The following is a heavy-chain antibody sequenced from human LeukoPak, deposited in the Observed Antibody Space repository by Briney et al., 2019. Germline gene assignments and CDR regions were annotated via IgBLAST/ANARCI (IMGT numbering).Heavy chain of an antibody. CDR2: ISGSGGST. CDR1: GCTFSSYA. D-gene: IGHD6-13*01. CDR3: AKVYSSSWYPDAFDI. Sequence: GGSLRLSCAASGCTFSSYAMSWVRQAPGKGLEWVAAISGSGGSTYYADSVKGRFTIPRDNSKNTLYLQMNSLRAGDTAVYYCAKVYSSSWYPDAFDIWGQGTMVTVSS. J-gene: IGHJ3*02. V-gene: IGHV3-23*01.